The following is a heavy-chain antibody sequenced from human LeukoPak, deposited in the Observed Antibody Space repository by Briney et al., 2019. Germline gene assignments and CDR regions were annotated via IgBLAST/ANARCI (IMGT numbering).Heavy chain of an antibody. CDR2: ISGSGGST. V-gene: IGHV3-23*01. J-gene: IGHJ6*02. Sequence: PGGSLRLSCAASGFTFNNYAMSWVRQAPGKGLEWVSAISGSGGSTYYADSVKGRFTISRDNSKNTLYLQMNSLRAEDTAVYYCAKSSTRGYDTSLQPYYYYYGMDVWGQGTTVTVSS. D-gene: IGHD5-12*01. CDR1: GFTFNNYA. CDR3: AKSSTRGYDTSLQPYYYYYGMDV.